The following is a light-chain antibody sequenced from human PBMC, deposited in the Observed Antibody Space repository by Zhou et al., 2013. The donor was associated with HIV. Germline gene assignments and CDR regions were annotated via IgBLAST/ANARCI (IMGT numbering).Light chain of an antibody. CDR2: EAS. J-gene: IGKJ2*01. V-gene: IGKV1-5*03. Sequence: DIQMTQSPSFLSASVGDTVTITCRANQSISGWLAWYQQKSGEAPNLLIYEASTLVSGVPSRFAGRGSGTEFTLTITSLQPDDFATYYCQHYHTYPYTFGQGTEL. CDR1: QSISGW. CDR3: QHYHTYPYT.